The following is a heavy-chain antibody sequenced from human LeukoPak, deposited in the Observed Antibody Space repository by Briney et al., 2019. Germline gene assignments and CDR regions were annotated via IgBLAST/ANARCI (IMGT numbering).Heavy chain of an antibody. Sequence: ASVKVSCKASGYTFTSYGISWVRQAPGQGPEWMGWISAYNGNTNYAQKLQGRATMTTDTSTSTAYMELRSLRSDDTAVYYCARVGYSSSWYWFDPWGQGTLVTVSS. V-gene: IGHV1-18*01. D-gene: IGHD6-13*01. CDR3: ARVGYSSSWYWFDP. CDR2: ISAYNGNT. J-gene: IGHJ5*02. CDR1: GYTFTSYG.